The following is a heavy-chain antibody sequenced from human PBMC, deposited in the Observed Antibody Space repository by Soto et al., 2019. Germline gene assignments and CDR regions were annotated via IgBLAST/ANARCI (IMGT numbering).Heavy chain of an antibody. CDR2: IYYSGST. Sequence: SETLSLTCTVSGGSISSYYWSWIRQPPGKGLEWIGYIYYSGSTYYNPSLKSRVTISVDTSKNQFSLKLSSVTAADTAVYYCARHLVTGRFLEWLPPTTWFDPWGQGTLVTVSS. V-gene: IGHV4-59*04. D-gene: IGHD3-3*01. CDR1: GGSISSYY. J-gene: IGHJ5*02. CDR3: ARHLVTGRFLEWLPPTTWFDP.